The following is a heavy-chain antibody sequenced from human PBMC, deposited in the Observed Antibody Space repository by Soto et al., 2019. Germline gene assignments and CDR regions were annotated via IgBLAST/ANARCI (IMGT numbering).Heavy chain of an antibody. CDR1: GFTFSDYY. CDR2: ISSGAITI. Sequence: GGSRRLSCAASGFTFSDYYMNWIRQAPGKGLEWVSYISSGAITIYYADSVKGRFTISRDNAKNSLYLQMNSLRAEDTAVYYCAGQYSSSSVEFWGQGTLVTVSS. V-gene: IGHV3-11*01. J-gene: IGHJ4*02. D-gene: IGHD6-6*01. CDR3: AGQYSSSSVEF.